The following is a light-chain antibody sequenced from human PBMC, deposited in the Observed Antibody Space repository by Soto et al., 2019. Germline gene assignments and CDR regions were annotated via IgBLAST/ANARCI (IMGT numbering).Light chain of an antibody. V-gene: IGLV2-14*01. J-gene: IGLJ2*01. CDR1: SSDIGDYDY. Sequence: QSVLTQPASVSGSPGQSITISCTGTSSDIGDYDYVSWYQHLPGKAPKLLIFDVTHRPSGVSDRFSGSKSGNTASLTISGVRPEDEADYYCCSYTDIALDVVFGGGTQLTV. CDR2: DVT. CDR3: CSYTDIALDVV.